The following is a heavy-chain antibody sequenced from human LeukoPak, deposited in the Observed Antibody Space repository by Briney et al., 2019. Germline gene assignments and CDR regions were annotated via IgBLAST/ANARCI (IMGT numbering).Heavy chain of an antibody. CDR3: ARGRVAAAGTPGS. Sequence: SETLSLTCAVYGGSFSGYYWSWIRQPPGKGLEWIGEINHSGSTNYNPSLKSRVTISVDTSKNQFSLKLSSVTAADTAVYYCARGRVAAAGTPGSWGQGTLVTVSS. CDR2: INHSGST. J-gene: IGHJ5*02. V-gene: IGHV4-34*01. CDR1: GGSFSGYY. D-gene: IGHD6-13*01.